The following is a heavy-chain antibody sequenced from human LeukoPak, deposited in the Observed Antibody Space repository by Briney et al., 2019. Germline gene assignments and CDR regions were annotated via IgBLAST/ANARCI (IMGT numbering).Heavy chain of an antibody. J-gene: IGHJ3*02. CDR3: ARDPNIVSAVTLRAFDI. V-gene: IGHV4-59*12. CDR1: GGSISSYY. Sequence: PSETLSLTCTVSGGSISSYYWSWIRQPPGKGLEWIGEVFHDGSPNYNPSFRGRVTILVDKSKNQFSLNLGSLTAADTAMYYCARDPNIVSAVTLRAFDIWGQGTMVSVAS. CDR2: VFHDGSP. D-gene: IGHD5/OR15-5a*01.